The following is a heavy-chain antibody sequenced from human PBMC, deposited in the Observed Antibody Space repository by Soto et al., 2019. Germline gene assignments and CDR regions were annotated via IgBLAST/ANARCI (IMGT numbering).Heavy chain of an antibody. CDR2: SNHVGST. D-gene: IGHD5-18*01. CDR3: ARVLIAGVTTD. Sequence: QVQLQQWGAGLLKPSETLSLTCAVYGGSFSGYYWSWIRQPPGKGLEWIGESNHVGSTNYNPSLKSRVSMSVDPSKNQFSLRLTSVTAADTAVYYCARVLIAGVTTDWGQGTLVMVSS. CDR1: GGSFSGYY. V-gene: IGHV4-34*01. J-gene: IGHJ1*01.